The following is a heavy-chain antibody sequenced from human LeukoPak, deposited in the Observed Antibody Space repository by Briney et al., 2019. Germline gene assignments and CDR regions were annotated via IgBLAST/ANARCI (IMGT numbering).Heavy chain of an antibody. CDR1: GGSISSSSYY. D-gene: IGHD3-10*01. CDR2: IYYSGST. V-gene: IGHV4-39*01. J-gene: IGHJ4*02. CDR3: ARSYYYYYFDY. Sequence: SETLSLTCTVSGGSISSSSYYWGWIRQPPGKGLEWIGSIYYSGSTYYNPSLKSRVTISVDTSKNQFPLKLSSVTAADTAVYYCARSYYYYYFDYWGQGTLVTVSS.